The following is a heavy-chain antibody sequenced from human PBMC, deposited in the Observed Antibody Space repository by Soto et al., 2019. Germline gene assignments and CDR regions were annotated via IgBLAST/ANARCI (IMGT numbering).Heavy chain of an antibody. V-gene: IGHV4-59*01. CDR2: IYYSGSI. Sequence: SETLSLTCTVSGGSISNYYWSWIRQPPGKGLEWIGYIYYSGSINYNPSLKSRVTISEDTSKNQFSLKMSSVTAADTAVYYCAREIAVAGTHYFDYWGQGTLVTAPQ. D-gene: IGHD6-19*01. CDR1: GGSISNYY. J-gene: IGHJ4*02. CDR3: AREIAVAGTHYFDY.